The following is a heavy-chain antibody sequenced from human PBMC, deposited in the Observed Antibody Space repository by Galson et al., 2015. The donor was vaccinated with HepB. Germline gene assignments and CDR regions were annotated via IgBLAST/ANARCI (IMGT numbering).Heavy chain of an antibody. J-gene: IGHJ4*02. CDR2: INQDGAKK. CDR3: ARDSPYYDGSAYYDSLDS. CDR1: GFTFSSYW. D-gene: IGHD3-22*01. Sequence: SLRLSCAASGFTFSSYWMTWVRQAPGKGLEWVANINQDGAKKNYVDSVKGRFTISRDNAKNSLYLEMNSLRAEDTAMYHCARDSPYYDGSAYYDSLDSWGQGTLVTVSS. V-gene: IGHV3-7*03.